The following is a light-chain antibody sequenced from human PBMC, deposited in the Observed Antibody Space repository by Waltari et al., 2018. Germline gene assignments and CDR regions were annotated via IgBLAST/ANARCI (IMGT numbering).Light chain of an antibody. V-gene: IGKV2-30*02. CDR1: ESLLPRDGNTV. CDR2: KVF. J-gene: IGKJ1*01. CDR3: MQGTEWPRT. Sequence: ESLLPRDGNTVLNWFQPRPGQSPRRXIYKVFRRDSGVPDRFSGRGSGTDFTLKISRVEAEDVGVYYCMQGTEWPRTFGQGTKVQIK.